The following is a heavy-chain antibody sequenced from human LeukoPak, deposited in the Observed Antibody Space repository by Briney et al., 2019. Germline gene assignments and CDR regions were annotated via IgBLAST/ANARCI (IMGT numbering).Heavy chain of an antibody. V-gene: IGHV1-69*04. CDR3: ASAAGGGWFDP. J-gene: IGHJ5*02. D-gene: IGHD2-15*01. CDR1: GGTFSSYA. Sequence: SVKVSCKASGGTFSSYAISWVRQAPGQGLEWMGRIIPILGIANYAQKFQGRVTITADKSTSTAYMELSSLRSEDTAVYYCASAAGGGWFDPWGQGALVTVSS. CDR2: IIPILGIA.